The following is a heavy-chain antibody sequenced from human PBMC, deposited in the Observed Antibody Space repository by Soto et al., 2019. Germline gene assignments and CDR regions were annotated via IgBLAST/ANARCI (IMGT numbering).Heavy chain of an antibody. J-gene: IGHJ2*01. D-gene: IGHD3-9*01. CDR2: INDRGSI. CDR3: ARESHDILTGPPWVWYFDL. Sequence: QVQLQQWGAGPLRPLETLSLTCGVSGGSFSGYYWAWIRHSPGKGLEWSGEINDRGSINYNPSLKSRVSISVDTSKNHYSLNLRSVTAADTAVYYCARESHDILTGPPWVWYFDLWGRGTRVTVSS. CDR1: GGSFSGYY. V-gene: IGHV4-34*01.